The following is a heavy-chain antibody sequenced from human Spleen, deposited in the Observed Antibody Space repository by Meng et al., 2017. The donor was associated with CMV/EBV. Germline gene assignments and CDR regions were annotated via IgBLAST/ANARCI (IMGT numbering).Heavy chain of an antibody. Sequence: SETLSLTCALCGGSFSGYYWSWIRQPPGKGLEWIGEINQSGNTNYNPALKSQVTISLDTSNNQFSLKLSSVTAADTAIYYCASAPGGKTLDAFDMWGQGTMVTVSS. V-gene: IGHV4-34*01. D-gene: IGHD3-16*01. J-gene: IGHJ3*02. CDR3: ASAPGGKTLDAFDM. CDR2: INQSGNT. CDR1: GGSFSGYY.